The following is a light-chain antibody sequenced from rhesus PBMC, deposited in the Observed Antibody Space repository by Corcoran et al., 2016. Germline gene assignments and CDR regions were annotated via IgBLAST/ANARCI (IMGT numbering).Light chain of an antibody. Sequence: DIQMTQSPSSLSASVGDRVTITCRASQGISNWRAWYQQKPGKAPKLLFYRASNLETGVPSRFSGSGTGTDFTLTISSLQPEDIATYYCQQHDNSPLAFGGGTKVEL. CDR2: RAS. CDR1: QGISNW. J-gene: IGKJ4*01. CDR3: QQHDNSPLA. V-gene: IGKV1-69*01.